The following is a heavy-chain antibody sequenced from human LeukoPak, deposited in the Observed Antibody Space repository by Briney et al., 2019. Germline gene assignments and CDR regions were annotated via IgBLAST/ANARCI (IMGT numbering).Heavy chain of an antibody. D-gene: IGHD3-10*01. J-gene: IGHJ2*01. CDR2: IDSDGSTI. Sequence: SGGSLRLSCVASGFTFPSYWMHWVRQAPGKGLVWVSRIDSDGSTITYADSVKGRFTISRDNAKNTLYLQMNSLRAEDTAVYYCARDRDWHFDVWGRGTLVTVSS. V-gene: IGHV3-74*01. CDR3: ARDRDWHFDV. CDR1: GFTFPSYW.